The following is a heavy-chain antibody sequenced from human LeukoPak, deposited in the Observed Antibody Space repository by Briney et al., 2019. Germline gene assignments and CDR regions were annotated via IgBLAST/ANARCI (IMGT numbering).Heavy chain of an antibody. V-gene: IGHV4-4*09. CDR2: IYISGNT. CDR3: ARHRYPRPNRFDP. CDR1: GGSISSYY. D-gene: IGHD2-2*01. Sequence: SETLSLTCTVSGGSISSYYWSWVRQPPGKGLEWIGYIYISGNTNYNPSLKSRVTISVGTSKNQFSLKLNSVTAADTAVYYCARHRYPRPNRFDPWGQGILVTVSS. J-gene: IGHJ5*02.